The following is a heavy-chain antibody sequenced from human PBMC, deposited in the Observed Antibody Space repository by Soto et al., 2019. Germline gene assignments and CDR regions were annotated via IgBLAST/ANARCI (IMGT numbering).Heavy chain of an antibody. Sequence: QVQLVESGGGVVQPGRSLRLSCAASGFTFSDYGMHWVRQAPGKGLEWVAVIWYDGSNKNYADSVKGRFIISRDNSKNTLYLQMNSLRAEDTAVYYCARDPGGSSSSAGDYWGQGTLVTVSS. J-gene: IGHJ4*02. CDR2: IWYDGSNK. D-gene: IGHD6-13*01. CDR3: ARDPGGSSSSAGDY. CDR1: GFTFSDYG. V-gene: IGHV3-33*01.